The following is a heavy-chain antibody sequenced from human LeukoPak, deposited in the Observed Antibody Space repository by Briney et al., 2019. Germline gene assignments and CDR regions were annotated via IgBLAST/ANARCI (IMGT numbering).Heavy chain of an antibody. D-gene: IGHD4-17*01. V-gene: IGHV3-23*01. J-gene: IGHJ4*02. CDR2: IRPSGGAT. Sequence: GGSLSLSCAASGFTFSNHAMSWVRQSQGKGLEWVSSIRPSGGATYYADAVKGRFTISRDNSKNTLYLQMNGLRAEDTAVYYCVKGPTTVTTAFDYWGQGTLVSVSS. CDR3: VKGPTTVTTAFDY. CDR1: GFTFSNHA.